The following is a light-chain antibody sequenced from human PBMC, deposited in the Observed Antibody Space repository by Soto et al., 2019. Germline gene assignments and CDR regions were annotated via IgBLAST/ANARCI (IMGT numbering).Light chain of an antibody. J-gene: IGKJ4*01. CDR3: QQYNKWPLT. V-gene: IGKV3-15*01. Sequence: EIVMTQSPATLSVSPGERATLSCRASQSVSSNLAWYQQKLGQAPRLLIYAASTRATGIPARFSGSESGTEFTLTISSLQSEDFAVYYCQQYNKWPLTFGGGTKVEIK. CDR2: AAS. CDR1: QSVSSN.